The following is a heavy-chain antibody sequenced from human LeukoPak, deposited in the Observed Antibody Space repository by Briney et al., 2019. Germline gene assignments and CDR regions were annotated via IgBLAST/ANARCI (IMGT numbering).Heavy chain of an antibody. J-gene: IGHJ5*02. CDR2: IYHSGST. D-gene: IGHD2-15*01. CDR1: GYSISSGYY. V-gene: IGHV4-38-2*02. Sequence: PSETLSLTCTVSGYSISSGYYWGWIRQPPGKGLEWIGSIYHSGSTYYNPSLKSRVTISVDTSKNQFSLKLSSVTAADTAVYYCARDKIVVVVAATGWFDPWGQGTLVTVSS. CDR3: ARDKIVVVVAATGWFDP.